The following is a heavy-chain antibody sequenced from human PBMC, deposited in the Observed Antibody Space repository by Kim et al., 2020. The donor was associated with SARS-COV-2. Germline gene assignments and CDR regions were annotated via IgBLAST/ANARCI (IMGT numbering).Heavy chain of an antibody. CDR3: AELWVRGLDYGMDV. CDR2: IIPIFGTA. V-gene: IGHV1-69*13. J-gene: IGHJ6*02. D-gene: IGHD3-10*01. Sequence: SVKVSCKASGGTFSSYAISWVRQAPGQGLEWMGGIIPIFGTANYAQKFQGRVTITADESTSTAYMELSSLRSEDTAVYYCAELWVRGLDYGMDVWGQGTTVTVSS. CDR1: GGTFSSYA.